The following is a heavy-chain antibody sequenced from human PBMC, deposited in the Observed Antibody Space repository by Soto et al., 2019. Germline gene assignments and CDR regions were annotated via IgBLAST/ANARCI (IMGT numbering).Heavy chain of an antibody. CDR2: IYYSGST. J-gene: IGHJ5*02. D-gene: IGHD3-22*01. V-gene: IGHV4-59*01. CDR1: GGSISSYY. CDR3: ARVMSDYYDSSGYSDWFDP. Sequence: SETLSLTCTVSGGSISSYYWSWIRQPPGKGLEWIGYIYYSGSTNYNPSLKSRVTISVDTSKNQFSLKLSSVTAADTAVYYCARVMSDYYDSSGYSDWFDPWGQGTLVTVSS.